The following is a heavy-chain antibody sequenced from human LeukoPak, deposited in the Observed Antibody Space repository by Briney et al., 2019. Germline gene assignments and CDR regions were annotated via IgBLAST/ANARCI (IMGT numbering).Heavy chain of an antibody. V-gene: IGHV1-8*01. CDR2: MNPNSGNT. D-gene: IGHD3-10*01. CDR1: RYTFTSYD. Sequence: ASVKVSCEASRYTFTSYDINWVRQATVQGLEWMGWMNPNSGNTGYAQKFQGRVTMTRNTSISTAYMELSSLRSEDTAVYYCARGTPGGDGSSFDYWGQGTLVTVSS. J-gene: IGHJ4*02. CDR3: ARGTPGGDGSSFDY.